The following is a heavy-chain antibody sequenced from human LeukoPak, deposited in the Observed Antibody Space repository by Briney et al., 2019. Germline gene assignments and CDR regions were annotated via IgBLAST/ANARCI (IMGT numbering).Heavy chain of an antibody. D-gene: IGHD3-10*01. CDR3: ANQGRVPDSFDI. CDR1: GGSIGGYY. Sequence: SETLSLTCSVSGGSIGGYYWSWIRQPAGKGLEWIGRIYTSGSTNYNPSLKSRVIISVDESKNQFSLRLSSVTAADTAVYYCANQGRVPDSFDIWGQGTTVTVSS. J-gene: IGHJ3*02. V-gene: IGHV4-4*07. CDR2: IYTSGST.